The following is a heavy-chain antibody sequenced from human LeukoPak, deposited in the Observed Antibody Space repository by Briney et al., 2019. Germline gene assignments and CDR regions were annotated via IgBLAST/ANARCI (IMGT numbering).Heavy chain of an antibody. CDR3: ARDYCSSTSCFLDY. CDR2: ISAYNGNT. V-gene: IGHV1-18*04. J-gene: IGHJ4*02. D-gene: IGHD2-2*01. CDR1: GYTFTGYY. Sequence: ASVKVSCKASGYTFTGYYMHWVRQAPGQGLEWMGWISAYNGNTNYAQKLQGRVTMTTDTSTSTAYMELRSLRSDDTAVYYCARDYCSSTSCFLDYWGQGTLVTVSS.